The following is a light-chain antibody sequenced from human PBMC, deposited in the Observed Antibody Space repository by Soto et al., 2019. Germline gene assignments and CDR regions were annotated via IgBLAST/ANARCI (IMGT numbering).Light chain of an antibody. CDR3: QQLNTYPVT. CDR2: KAS. CDR1: ENIKNW. J-gene: IGKJ4*01. Sequence: DVPMTQSPSTLAASVGDXVTITCRASENIKNWLAWYQQTPGKAPKLLIYKASSLESGVPARFSGSRSGTDCTLSITSLQPEDVSTYYCQQLNTYPVTLRGGTKVDIK. V-gene: IGKV1-5*03.